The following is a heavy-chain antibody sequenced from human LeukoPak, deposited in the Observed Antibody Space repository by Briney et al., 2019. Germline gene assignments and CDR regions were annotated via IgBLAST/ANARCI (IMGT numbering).Heavy chain of an antibody. Sequence: GGSLRLSCAASGFTFGSYWMTWVRQAPRKGLEWVSTISGDGTETFYADSVKGRFTISRDNSKNTHYLQMSSLRAEDTGIYYCAKGGHYSFFDYWGQGTLVTVSS. D-gene: IGHD4-11*01. CDR1: GFTFGSYW. V-gene: IGHV3-23*01. CDR2: ISGDGTET. J-gene: IGHJ4*02. CDR3: AKGGHYSFFDY.